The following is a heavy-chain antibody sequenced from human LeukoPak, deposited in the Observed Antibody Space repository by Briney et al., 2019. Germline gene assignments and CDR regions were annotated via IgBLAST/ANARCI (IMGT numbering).Heavy chain of an antibody. CDR2: FDPEDGET. V-gene: IGHV1-24*01. CDR1: GYTLTELS. CDR3: ATYPGYSSGWHGEAFDP. D-gene: IGHD6-19*01. Sequence: ASVKVSCKVSGYTLTELSMHWVRQAPGKGLEWMGGFDPEDGETIYAQKFQGRVTMTEDTSTDTAYMELSSLRSEDTAVYYCATYPGYSSGWHGEAFDPWGQGTLVTVSS. J-gene: IGHJ5*02.